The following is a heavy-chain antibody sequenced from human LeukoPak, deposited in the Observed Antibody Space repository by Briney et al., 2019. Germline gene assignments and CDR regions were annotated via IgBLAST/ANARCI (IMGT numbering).Heavy chain of an antibody. CDR1: GYTFTGYY. Sequence: ASVKVSCKASGYTFTGYYMHWVRQAPGQGLEWMGWINPNSGGTNYAQKFQGRVTMTRDTSISTAYMELSRLRSGDTAVYYCARDPENYYDRHFDYWGQGTLVTVSS. CDR2: INPNSGGT. J-gene: IGHJ4*02. CDR3: ARDPENYYDRHFDY. D-gene: IGHD3-22*01. V-gene: IGHV1-2*02.